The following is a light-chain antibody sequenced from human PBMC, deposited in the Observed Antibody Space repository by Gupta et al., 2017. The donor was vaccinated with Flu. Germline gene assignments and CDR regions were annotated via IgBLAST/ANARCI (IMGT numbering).Light chain of an antibody. CDR1: QSVLYSSNSKNY. V-gene: IGKV4-1*01. J-gene: IGKJ1*01. CDR3: QQNDSAPPWT. Sequence: LGERATINCKSSQSVLYSSNSKNYLAWYQQKPRQPPKLLIYWASTREAGVPDRFSGSGYGTDFTLTISSRQAEDVAVYYCQQNDSAPPWTFGQGTKVEIK. CDR2: WAS.